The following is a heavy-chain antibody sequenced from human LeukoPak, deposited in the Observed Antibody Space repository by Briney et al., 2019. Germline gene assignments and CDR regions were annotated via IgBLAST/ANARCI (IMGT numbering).Heavy chain of an antibody. CDR2: IYGGGST. D-gene: IGHD5-18*01. V-gene: IGHV3-53*01. CDR1: GLTVSSNY. J-gene: IGHJ6*02. Sequence: PGGSLRLSCAASGLTVSSNYMSWVRQAPGKGLEWVSVIYGGGSTYYADSVKGRFTISRDNSKNTLYLQMNSLRAEDTAVYYCASNRYSYGFEYYYYGMDVWGQGTTVTVSS. CDR3: ASNRYSYGFEYYYYGMDV.